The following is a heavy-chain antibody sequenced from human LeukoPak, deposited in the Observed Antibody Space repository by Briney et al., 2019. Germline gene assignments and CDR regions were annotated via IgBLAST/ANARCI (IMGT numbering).Heavy chain of an antibody. D-gene: IGHD3-10*01. V-gene: IGHV3-30-3*01. CDR1: GFTFRNYV. CDR3: AREGYYGSGSPPSLYFDY. CDR2: TSSDLNVK. J-gene: IGHJ4*02. Sequence: GGSLRLSCAASGFTFRNYVIHWARQAPGKGLEWVAVTSSDLNVKLYADSVKGRFTISRDNSRSNLYLQMNSLRPEDTAIYYCAREGYYGSGSPPSLYFDYWGQGTLVTVSS.